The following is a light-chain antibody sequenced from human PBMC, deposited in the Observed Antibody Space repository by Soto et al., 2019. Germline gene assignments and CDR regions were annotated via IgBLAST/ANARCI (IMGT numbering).Light chain of an antibody. CDR1: YSNFGSNP. CDR3: VAWDGRLNGPV. Sequence: QSVLTQPPSASGSPGPRVTISCSGTYSNFGSNPVTWYQQLPGTAPNLLIYTNDQRPSGVPGRFSGSKSGTSASLAISGPTAEDEADYYCVAWDGRLNGPVFGGGTKLTVL. CDR2: TND. V-gene: IGLV1-44*01. J-gene: IGLJ3*02.